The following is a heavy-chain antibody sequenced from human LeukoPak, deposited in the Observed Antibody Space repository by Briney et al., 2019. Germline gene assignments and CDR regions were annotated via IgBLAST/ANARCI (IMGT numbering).Heavy chain of an antibody. J-gene: IGHJ4*02. Sequence: GGSLRLFCAASGFTFSSTGMHWVRQAPGKGLEWVANIKQDGSEKYYVDSVKGRFTISRDNAKNSLYLQMNSLRAEDTAVYYCARAPNRRGRVDYWGQGTLVTVSS. CDR1: GFTFSSTG. V-gene: IGHV3-7*03. CDR3: ARAPNRRGRVDY. D-gene: IGHD5-24*01. CDR2: IKQDGSEK.